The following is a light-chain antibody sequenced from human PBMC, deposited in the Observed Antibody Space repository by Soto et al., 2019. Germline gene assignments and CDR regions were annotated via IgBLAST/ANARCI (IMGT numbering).Light chain of an antibody. V-gene: IGLV2-14*01. J-gene: IGLJ1*01. CDR2: EVS. CDR3: NSYTSKSTGV. Sequence: QSALTQPASVSGSPGQSITISCTGTSSDVGGYNYVSWYQQHPGKAPKLIIYEVSNRHSGVSTRFSGSKSGNTASLTISGLKDEDEADYYCNSYTSKSTGVFGTGTKVTVL. CDR1: SSDVGGYNY.